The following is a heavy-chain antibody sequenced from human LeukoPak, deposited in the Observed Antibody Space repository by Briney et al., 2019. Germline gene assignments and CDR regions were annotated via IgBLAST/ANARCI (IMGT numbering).Heavy chain of an antibody. Sequence: ASVKVSCKASGYTFTSYGISWVRQAPGQGLEWMGWISAYNGNTNYAQKLQGRVTLTTDTSTSTAYMELGSLTSDDTAVYYCARDTKTTTMAGGNDYWGQGTLVTVSS. D-gene: IGHD3-16*01. CDR2: ISAYNGNT. J-gene: IGHJ4*02. CDR3: ARDTKTTTMAGGNDY. V-gene: IGHV1-18*01. CDR1: GYTFTSYG.